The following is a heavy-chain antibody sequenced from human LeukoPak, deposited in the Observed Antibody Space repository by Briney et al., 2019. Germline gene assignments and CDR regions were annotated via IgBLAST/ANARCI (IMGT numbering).Heavy chain of an antibody. CDR1: GFILSDHY. CDR2: ITTSDGNT. Sequence: PGGSLRLSCAASGFILSDHYIDWVRQAPGKGLEWVSTITTSDGNTYYADSVKGRFTVSRDNSKNTLFLQMNSLRAEDTAVYYCAKDGGLWVSAHWGDSWGRGTLVTVSS. CDR3: AKDGGLWVSAHWGDS. D-gene: IGHD7-27*01. J-gene: IGHJ4*02. V-gene: IGHV3-23*01.